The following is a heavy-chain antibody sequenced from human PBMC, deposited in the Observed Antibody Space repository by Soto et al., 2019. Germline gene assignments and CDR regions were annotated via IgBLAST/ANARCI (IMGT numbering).Heavy chain of an antibody. J-gene: IGHJ6*02. CDR1: GGSVSSGSYY. Sequence: PSETLSLTCTVSGGSVSSGSYYWSWIRQPPGKGLEWIGYIYYSGSTNYNPSLKSRVTISVDTSKNQFSLKLSSVTAADTAVYYCAISRGLRFLEWSGMDVWGQGTTVTVSS. D-gene: IGHD3-3*01. V-gene: IGHV4-61*01. CDR3: AISRGLRFLEWSGMDV. CDR2: IYYSGST.